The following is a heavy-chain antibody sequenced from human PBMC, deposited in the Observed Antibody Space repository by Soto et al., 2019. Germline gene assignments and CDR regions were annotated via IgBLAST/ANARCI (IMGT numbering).Heavy chain of an antibody. V-gene: IGHV4-39*07. CDR2: INHSGST. Sequence: SETLSLTCTVSGGSISRSSYYWSWIRQPPGKGLEWIGEINHSGSTNYNPSLKSRVTISVDTSKNQFSLKLSSVTAADTAVYYCARGNVRRWYYDSRGYRYYFDYWGQGTLVTVSS. D-gene: IGHD3-22*01. J-gene: IGHJ4*02. CDR3: ARGNVRRWYYDSRGYRYYFDY. CDR1: GGSISRSSYY.